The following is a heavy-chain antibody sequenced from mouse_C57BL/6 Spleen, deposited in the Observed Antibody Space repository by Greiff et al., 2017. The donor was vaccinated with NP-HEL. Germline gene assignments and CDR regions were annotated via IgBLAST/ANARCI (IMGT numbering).Heavy chain of an antibody. CDR1: GYTFTSYG. CDR3: ARRGTTVVAGAMDY. V-gene: IGHV1-81*01. Sequence: VQLQESGAELARPGASVKLSCKASGYTFTSYGISWVKQRTGQGLEWIGEIYPRSGNTYYNEKFKGKATLTADKSSSTAYMELRSLTSEDSAVYFCARRGTTVVAGAMDYWGQGTSVTVSS. D-gene: IGHD1-1*01. CDR2: IYPRSGNT. J-gene: IGHJ4*01.